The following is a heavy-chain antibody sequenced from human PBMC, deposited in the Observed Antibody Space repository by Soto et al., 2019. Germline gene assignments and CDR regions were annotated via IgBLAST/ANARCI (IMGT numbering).Heavy chain of an antibody. Sequence: PGGSLRLSCAASGFTFSSYAMSWVRQAPGKGLEWVSAISGSGGSTYYADSVKGRFTISRDNSKNTLYLQMNSLRAEDTAVYYCAKDPSGSGSYYPFDYWGQGTLVTVSS. CDR3: AKDPSGSGSYYPFDY. CDR2: ISGSGGST. CDR1: GFTFSSYA. D-gene: IGHD3-10*01. J-gene: IGHJ4*02. V-gene: IGHV3-23*01.